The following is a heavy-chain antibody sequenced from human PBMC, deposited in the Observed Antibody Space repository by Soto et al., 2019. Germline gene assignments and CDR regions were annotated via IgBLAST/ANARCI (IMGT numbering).Heavy chain of an antibody. J-gene: IGHJ5*02. CDR1: GDSISSSDYY. D-gene: IGHD1-26*01. CDR2: IYYSGST. Sequence: PSETLSLTCIVSGDSISSSDYYWGWIRQAPGKGPEWIGSIYYSGSTYYNPSLKSRVTISVDTSKNQFSLKLSSVTAADTAVYYCATQEVGGSYVYTFDPWGQGTLVTVSS. V-gene: IGHV4-39*01. CDR3: ATQEVGGSYVYTFDP.